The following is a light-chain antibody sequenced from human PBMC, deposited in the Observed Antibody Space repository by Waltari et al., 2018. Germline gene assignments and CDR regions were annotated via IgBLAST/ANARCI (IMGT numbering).Light chain of an antibody. CDR2: RSD. CDR3: AAWDDSLNGRWV. J-gene: IGLJ3*02. Sequence: QSVLTQPPPPFEAPGPAATISSFGGASIIGHNVVKWYQQVPGKAPKLLIDRSDRRPAGVPDRFSGSKSGTSASLAISGLQSEDEADYYCAAWDDSLNGRWVFGGGTKVTVL. CDR1: ASIIGHNV. V-gene: IGLV1-44*01.